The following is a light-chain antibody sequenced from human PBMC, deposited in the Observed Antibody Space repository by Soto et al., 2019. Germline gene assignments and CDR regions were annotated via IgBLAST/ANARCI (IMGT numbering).Light chain of an antibody. J-gene: IGKJ1*01. CDR1: QSVSSN. CDR2: GAS. V-gene: IGKV3-15*01. Sequence: EIVMTQSPATLSVSPGERATLSCRASQSVSSNLAWYQQKPGQAPRLLIYGASTRATGIPARFSGSGSGTEFTRTISSLQSEDFAVYYCQQYNNWPACGQGTKVEIK. CDR3: QQYNNWPA.